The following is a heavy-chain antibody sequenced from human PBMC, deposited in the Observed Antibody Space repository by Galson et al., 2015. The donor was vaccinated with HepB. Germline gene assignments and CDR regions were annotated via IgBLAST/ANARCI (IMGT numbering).Heavy chain of an antibody. Sequence: SETLSLTCAVYGGSFSGYYWSWIRQPPGKGLEWIGEINHSGSTNYNPSLKSRVTISVDTSKNQFSLKLSSVTAADTAVFYCARGARYDFWSGYYPYNWFDPWGQGTLVTVSS. CDR3: ARGARYDFWSGYYPYNWFDP. CDR2: INHSGST. V-gene: IGHV4-34*01. CDR1: GGSFSGYY. J-gene: IGHJ5*02. D-gene: IGHD3-3*01.